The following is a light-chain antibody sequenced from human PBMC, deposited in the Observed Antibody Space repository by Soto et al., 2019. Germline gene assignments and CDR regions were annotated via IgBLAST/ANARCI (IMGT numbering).Light chain of an antibody. CDR1: TSDIDNYDS. V-gene: IGLV2-18*01. Sequence: SVLAQPPSVSGSPRQSVTISCTATTSDIDNYDSVSWYQQAPVTAPKLIIYDVNNRPSVAADRFSGSTSVNTASLTISGLKAEDETEYFCSLYSTXGSLIFGAWTNVT. CDR2: DVN. CDR3: SLYSTXGSLI. J-gene: IGLJ1*01.